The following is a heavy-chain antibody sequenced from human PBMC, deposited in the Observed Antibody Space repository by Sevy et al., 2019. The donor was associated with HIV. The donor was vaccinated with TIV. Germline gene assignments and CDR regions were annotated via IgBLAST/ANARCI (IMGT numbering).Heavy chain of an antibody. Sequence: GGSLRLSCAASGFTFSDYYMSWICQAPGKGLEWVSYISSSGSTIYYADSVKGRFTISRDNAENSLYLQMNSLRAEDTAVYYCASSYGSGSYYTFDYWGQGTLVTVSS. V-gene: IGHV3-11*01. CDR1: GFTFSDYY. J-gene: IGHJ4*02. CDR3: ASSYGSGSYYTFDY. CDR2: ISSSGSTI. D-gene: IGHD3-10*01.